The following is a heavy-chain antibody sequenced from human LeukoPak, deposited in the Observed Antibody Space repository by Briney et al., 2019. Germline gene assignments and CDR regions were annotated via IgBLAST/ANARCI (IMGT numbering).Heavy chain of an antibody. CDR3: TRDLMDYDVSTGLHHYYMDV. D-gene: IGHD3-9*01. J-gene: IGHJ6*02. CDR1: GFTFSSYW. V-gene: IGHV3-74*01. Sequence: GGSLRLSCVASGFTFSSYWMHWVRQDPRKGLVWVSRINGDGRNINYADSVRGRFTISRDNAKNTLYLQINTLRVEDTAVYYCTRDLMDYDVSTGLHHYYMDVWGQGTTVTVSS. CDR2: INGDGRNI.